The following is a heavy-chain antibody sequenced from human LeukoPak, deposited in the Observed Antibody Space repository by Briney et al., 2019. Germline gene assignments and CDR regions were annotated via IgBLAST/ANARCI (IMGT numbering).Heavy chain of an antibody. V-gene: IGHV3-23*01. D-gene: IGHD4-17*01. Sequence: GGSLRLSCAASGFTFSSYSMNWVRQAPGKGLEWVSAISGSGGSTYYADSVKGRFTISRDNSKNTLYLQMNSLRAEDTAVYYCARLKDAVTIFDCWGQGILVTVSS. CDR3: ARLKDAVTIFDC. CDR2: ISGSGGST. J-gene: IGHJ5*01. CDR1: GFTFSSYS.